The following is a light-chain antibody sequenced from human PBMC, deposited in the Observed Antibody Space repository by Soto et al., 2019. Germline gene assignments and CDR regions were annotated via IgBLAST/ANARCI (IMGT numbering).Light chain of an antibody. Sequence: QSALTQPASVSGSPGQSITISCTGTTSDVGSYDLVSWYQQYPGKAPKLMIYEVSKRPSGVSNRLSGSKSGNTASLTISGLQAEDEADYYCCSYAGSSTFRVFGGGTQLTVL. CDR2: EVS. V-gene: IGLV2-23*02. J-gene: IGLJ3*02. CDR3: CSYAGSSTFRV. CDR1: TSDVGSYDL.